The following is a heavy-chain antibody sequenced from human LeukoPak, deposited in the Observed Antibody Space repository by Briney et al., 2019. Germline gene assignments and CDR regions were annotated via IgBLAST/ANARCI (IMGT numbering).Heavy chain of an antibody. CDR2: ISAYNGNT. Sequence: ASVKVSCKASGYTFTSYGISWVRQAPGQGLEWMGWISAYNGNTNYAQKLQGRVTMTTDTSTSTAYMELRSLRSDDTAVYYCARLDIVVVPAAMRDSYYYYGMDVWGQGTTVTVSS. CDR1: GYTFTSYG. V-gene: IGHV1-18*01. D-gene: IGHD2-2*03. CDR3: ARLDIVVVPAAMRDSYYYYGMDV. J-gene: IGHJ6*02.